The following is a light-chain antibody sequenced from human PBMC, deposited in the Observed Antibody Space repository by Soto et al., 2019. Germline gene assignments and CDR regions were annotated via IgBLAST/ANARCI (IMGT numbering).Light chain of an antibody. J-gene: IGKJ1*01. CDR3: QQHSHWPPWT. Sequence: EVVLTQPPATLSLSPGERATLSCRASQNVRTFLDWYQQKPGQAPRLLIYAASNRATGIPDRFSGSGSGTDFTLTISSLEPEDFAVYYCQQHSHWPPWTFGQGTRVEIQ. CDR1: QNVRTF. CDR2: AAS. V-gene: IGKV3-11*01.